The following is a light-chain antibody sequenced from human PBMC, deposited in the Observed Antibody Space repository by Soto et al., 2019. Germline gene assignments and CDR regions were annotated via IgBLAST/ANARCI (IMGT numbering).Light chain of an antibody. Sequence: EIVMTQSPATLSVSPGERSTLSCMASQSVSSYLAWYQQKPGQAPRLLIYDASNRATGIPARFSGSGSGTDFTLTISSLQSEDFAVYYCQQYNNWPRTFGQGTKVDIK. CDR2: DAS. V-gene: IGKV3D-15*01. CDR3: QQYNNWPRT. CDR1: QSVSSY. J-gene: IGKJ1*01.